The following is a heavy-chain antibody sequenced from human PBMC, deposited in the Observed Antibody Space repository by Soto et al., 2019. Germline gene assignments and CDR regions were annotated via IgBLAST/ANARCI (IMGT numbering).Heavy chain of an antibody. V-gene: IGHV4-61*01. D-gene: IGHD2-21*01. CDR1: GGSVSSGSYY. CDR2: IHYSGST. Sequence: PSETLSLTCTVSGGSVSSGSYYWSWIRQTPGKVLEWVGYIHYSGSTNYNPSLKSRVTMSVDSAKNQFSLQLSSVTAADTAVYFCTKYRRIDAEAYSFDYWGQGALVTVSS. J-gene: IGHJ4*02. CDR3: TKYRRIDAEAYSFDY.